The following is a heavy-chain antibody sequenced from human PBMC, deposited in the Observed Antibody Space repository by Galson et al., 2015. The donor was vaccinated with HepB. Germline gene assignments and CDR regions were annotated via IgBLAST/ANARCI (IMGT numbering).Heavy chain of an antibody. D-gene: IGHD5-18*01. V-gene: IGHV1-2*02. J-gene: IGHJ3*02. Sequence: SVKVSCKASGYTFTGYYMHWVRQAPGQGLEWMGWINPNSGGTNHAQKFQGRVTMTRDTSISTAYMELSRLRSDDTAVYYCARTSGYSYGFQSAGIWGQGTMVTVSS. CDR1: GYTFTGYY. CDR2: INPNSGGT. CDR3: ARTSGYSYGFQSAGI.